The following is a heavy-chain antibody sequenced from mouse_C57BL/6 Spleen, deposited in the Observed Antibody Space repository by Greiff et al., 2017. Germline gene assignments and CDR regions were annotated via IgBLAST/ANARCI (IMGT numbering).Heavy chain of an antibody. CDR2: INPYNGGT. Sequence: EVQRVESGPVLVKPGASVKMSCKASGYTFTDYYMNWVKQSHGKSLEWIGVINPYNGGTSYNQKFKGKATLTVDKSSSTAYMELNSLTSEDSAVYYCARSHYSNYEDAMDYWGQGTSVTVSS. CDR1: GYTFTDYY. V-gene: IGHV1-19*01. J-gene: IGHJ4*01. CDR3: ARSHYSNYEDAMDY. D-gene: IGHD2-5*01.